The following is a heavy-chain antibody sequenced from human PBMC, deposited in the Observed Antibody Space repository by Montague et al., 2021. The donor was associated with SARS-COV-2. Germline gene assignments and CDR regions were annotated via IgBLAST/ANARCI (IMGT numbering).Heavy chain of an antibody. CDR1: GFSLNNRLG. Sequence: PALVKPTQTLTLTCTVSGFSLNNRLGVTWIRQPPGKALEWLAHIFLNGEQSVSTSLKTRLTVSRDTSKSQVVLSVTNVDPADTATYYCARVRSDPPLLYLGVWDYYFDFWGQGILVSVSS. CDR3: ARVRSDPPLLYLGVWDYYFDF. CDR2: IFLNGEQ. D-gene: IGHD3-16*02. J-gene: IGHJ4*02. V-gene: IGHV2-26*01.